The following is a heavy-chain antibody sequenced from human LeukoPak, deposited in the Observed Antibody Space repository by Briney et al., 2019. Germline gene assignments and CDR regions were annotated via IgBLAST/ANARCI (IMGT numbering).Heavy chain of an antibody. CDR3: AKRGRSSSWYPFLFPFDY. V-gene: IGHV4-34*01. D-gene: IGHD6-13*01. J-gene: IGHJ4*02. CDR2: TNHSGST. Sequence: PSETLSLTCAVYGGSFSGHYWSWIRQPPGKGLEWIGETNHSGSTNYNPSLKSRGTISVDTSKNQFSLKLSSVTAADTAVYYCAKRGRSSSWYPFLFPFDYWGQGTLVTVSS. CDR1: GGSFSGHY.